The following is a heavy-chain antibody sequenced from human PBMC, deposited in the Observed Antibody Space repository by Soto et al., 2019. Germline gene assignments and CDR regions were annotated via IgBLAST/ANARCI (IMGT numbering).Heavy chain of an antibody. J-gene: IGHJ6*02. V-gene: IGHV1-69*06. CDR1: GGTFSSYA. CDR3: ARFSGSYLSNYYYGMDV. CDR2: IIPIFGTA. D-gene: IGHD1-26*01. Sequence: SVKVSCKASGGTFSSYAISWVRQAPVQGLEWMGGIIPIFGTANYAQKFQGRVTITADKSTSTAYMELSSLRSEDTAVYYCARFSGSYLSNYYYGMDVWGQGTTVTVSS.